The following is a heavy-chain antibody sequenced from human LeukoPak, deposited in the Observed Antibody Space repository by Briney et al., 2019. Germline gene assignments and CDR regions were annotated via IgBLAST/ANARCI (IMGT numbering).Heavy chain of an antibody. V-gene: IGHV1-69*04. J-gene: IGHJ4*02. CDR1: GGTFSSYA. CDR3: ARARGGDCYSY. CDR2: IIPILGIA. Sequence: ASVKVSCKASGGTFSSYAISWVRQAPGQGLEWMGRIIPILGIANYAQKFQGRVTITADKSTSTAYMELSSLRSEDTAVYYCARARGGDCYSYWGQGTLVTVSS. D-gene: IGHD2-21*02.